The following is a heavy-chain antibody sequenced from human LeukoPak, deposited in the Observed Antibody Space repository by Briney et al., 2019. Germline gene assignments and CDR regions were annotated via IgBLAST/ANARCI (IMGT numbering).Heavy chain of an antibody. CDR1: GYTFTCYY. V-gene: IGHV1-2*04. D-gene: IGHD3-10*01. CDR2: INPNSGGT. CDR3: ARAGFGELVDAFDI. J-gene: IGHJ3*02. Sequence: ASVKVSCKASGYTFTCYYMHWVRQAPGQGLEWMGWINPNSGGTNYAQKFQGWVTMTRDTSISTAYMELSRLRSDDTAVYYCARAGFGELVDAFDIWGQGTMVTVSS.